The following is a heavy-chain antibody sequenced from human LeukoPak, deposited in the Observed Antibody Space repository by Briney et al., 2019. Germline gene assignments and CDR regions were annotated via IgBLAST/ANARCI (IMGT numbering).Heavy chain of an antibody. V-gene: IGHV1-69*04. J-gene: IGHJ4*02. D-gene: IGHD5-12*01. CDR1: GGTFSSYA. CDR2: IIPTLGIA. Sequence: SVKVSCKASGGTFSSYAISWVRQAPGQGLEWMGRIIPTLGIANYAQKFQGRVTITADKSTSTAYMELSSLRSEDTAVYYCARDVSATISPLPDYWGQGTLVTVSS. CDR3: ARDVSATISPLPDY.